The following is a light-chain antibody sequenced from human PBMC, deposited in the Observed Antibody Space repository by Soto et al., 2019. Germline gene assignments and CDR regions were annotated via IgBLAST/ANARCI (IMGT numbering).Light chain of an antibody. J-gene: IGKJ1*01. CDR1: QSVSS. V-gene: IGKV3-15*01. CDR2: DTS. CDR3: QQYNNWPRT. Sequence: EIVMTQSPATLSVSPGERATLSCRASQSVSSLAWYQQKPGQAPRILIYDTSTGATGIPARFSGSGSGTEFTLTISRLQSEDSSVYYCQQYNNWPRTFGRGTKVEIK.